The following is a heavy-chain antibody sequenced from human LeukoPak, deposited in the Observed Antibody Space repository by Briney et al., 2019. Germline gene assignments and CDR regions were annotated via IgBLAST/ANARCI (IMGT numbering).Heavy chain of an antibody. CDR3: ATDRKVGTWDPRFNY. CDR1: GFTFSDYW. V-gene: IGHV3-7*01. Sequence: GGSLRLSCSASGFTFSDYWMMWVRQAPGKGLEWVGNIRQDDSEKNYVDSVKGRFSISRDNAKYSLYLQMNSLRAEDTAIYYCATDRKVGTWDPRFNYWGQGTLVTVSS. J-gene: IGHJ4*02. CDR2: IRQDDSEK. D-gene: IGHD4-23*01.